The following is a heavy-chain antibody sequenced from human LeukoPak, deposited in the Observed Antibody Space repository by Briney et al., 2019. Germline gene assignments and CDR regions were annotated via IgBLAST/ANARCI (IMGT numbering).Heavy chain of an antibody. CDR2: FDPEDGET. CDR3: ATPTVVVVAASRAFDI. CDR1: VYTLTELS. D-gene: IGHD2-15*01. V-gene: IGHV1-24*01. J-gene: IGHJ3*02. Sequence: ASVKVSCKVSVYTLTELSMHWVRQAPGKGLEWMGGFDPEDGETIYAQKFQGRVTMTEDTSTETAYMELSSLRSENTAVYYCATPTVVVVAASRAFDIWGQGTMVTVSS.